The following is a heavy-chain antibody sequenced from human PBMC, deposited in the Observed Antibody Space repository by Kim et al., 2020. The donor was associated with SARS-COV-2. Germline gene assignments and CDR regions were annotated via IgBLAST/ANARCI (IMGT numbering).Heavy chain of an antibody. CDR1: GGSISSGGYY. V-gene: IGHV4-31*03. J-gene: IGHJ2*01. CDR3: ARGLSDYDSSGYYFNYWYFDL. CDR2: IYYSGST. Sequence: SETLSLTCTVSGGSISSGGYYWSWIRQHPGKGLEWIGYIYYSGSTYYNPSLKSRVTISVDTSKNQFSLKLSSVTAADTAVYYCARGLSDYDSSGYYFNYWYFDLWGRGTLVTVSS. D-gene: IGHD3-22*01.